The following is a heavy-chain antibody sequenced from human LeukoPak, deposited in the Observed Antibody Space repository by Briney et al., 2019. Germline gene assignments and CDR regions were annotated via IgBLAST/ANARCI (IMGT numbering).Heavy chain of an antibody. V-gene: IGHV3-11*04. CDR1: GFSFSDYY. D-gene: IGHD3-3*01. CDR3: ARAYDFWSGYPNYYYYGMDV. Sequence: GGSLRLSCAASGFSFSDYYMSWIRQAPGKGLEWVSYISGSGGTIYYADSVKGRFTISRDNAKNSLYLQMNSLRAADTAVYYCARAYDFWSGYPNYYYYGMDVWGQGTTVTVSS. J-gene: IGHJ6*02. CDR2: ISGSGGTI.